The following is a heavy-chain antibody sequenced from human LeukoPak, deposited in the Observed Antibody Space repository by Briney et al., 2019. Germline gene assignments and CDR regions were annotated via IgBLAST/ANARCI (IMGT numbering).Heavy chain of an antibody. CDR1: TFTVSTNY. CDR3: VPLTDGSVDQ. D-gene: IGHD3-10*01. V-gene: IGHV3-66*01. Sequence: GGSLRLSCAASTFTVSTNYMTWVRQAPGKGLEWVSVIYTGGSPYYADSVKGRFTISRDNSKNTLNLQMNSLRVEDTAVYYCVPLTDGSVDQWGQGTLVTVSS. J-gene: IGHJ4*02. CDR2: IYTGGSP.